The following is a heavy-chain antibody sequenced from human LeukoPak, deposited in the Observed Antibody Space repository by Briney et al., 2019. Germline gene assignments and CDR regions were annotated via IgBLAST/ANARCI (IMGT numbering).Heavy chain of an antibody. CDR2: INPSGGST. CDR1: GYTFTSYY. Sequence: ASVKVSCKASGYTFTSYYMHWVRQAPGQGLEWMGIINPSGGSTSYAQKFQGRVTMTRDTSTRTVYMELSSLRSEDTAVYYCARDNPYDFWSGYYSVPPDYYYYYMDVWGKGTTVTVSS. D-gene: IGHD3-3*01. CDR3: ARDNPYDFWSGYYSVPPDYYYYYMDV. V-gene: IGHV1-46*01. J-gene: IGHJ6*03.